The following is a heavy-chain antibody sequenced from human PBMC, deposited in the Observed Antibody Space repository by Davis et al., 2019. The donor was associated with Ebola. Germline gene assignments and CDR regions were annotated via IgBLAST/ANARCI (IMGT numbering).Heavy chain of an antibody. J-gene: IGHJ5*02. CDR3: ARMRWLQSNWFDP. CDR2: IKPDGSEQ. Sequence: GESLKISCAASGFSFSSYWMSWVRQAPGKGLEWVANIKPDGSEQQYVDSVKGRFTISRDNAKNSLYLQMNSLRAEDTAVYYCARMRWLQSNWFDPWGQGTLVTVSS. CDR1: GFSFSSYW. V-gene: IGHV3-7*01. D-gene: IGHD5-24*01.